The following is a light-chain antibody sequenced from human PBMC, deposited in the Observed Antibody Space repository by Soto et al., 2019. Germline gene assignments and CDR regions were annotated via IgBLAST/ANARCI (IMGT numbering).Light chain of an antibody. CDR3: AAWDDSLSGPV. J-gene: IGLJ2*01. CDR2: SND. Sequence: QSALTQPPSASGTPGQRVTMSCSGSSSNIGSNSVNWYQQLPGTAPKLLIYSNDQRPSGVPDRFSGSRSGTSASLAISGLQSEDEADYYCAAWDDSLSGPVFGGGTQLTVL. V-gene: IGLV1-44*01. CDR1: SSNIGSNS.